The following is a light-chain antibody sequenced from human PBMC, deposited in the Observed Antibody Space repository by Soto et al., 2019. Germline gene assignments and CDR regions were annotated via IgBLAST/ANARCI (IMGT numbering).Light chain of an antibody. J-gene: IGKJ1*01. Sequence: DIQMTQSASTLSASVGDRVTITCRASQSISSWLAWYQQKPGKAPKLLIYAASSLQSGVPSRFSGSGFGTDFTLTISSLQPEAIATYYCQLATSLPPWTFGQGTKVDI. CDR3: QLATSLPPWT. CDR2: AAS. CDR1: QSISSW. V-gene: IGKV1-12*01.